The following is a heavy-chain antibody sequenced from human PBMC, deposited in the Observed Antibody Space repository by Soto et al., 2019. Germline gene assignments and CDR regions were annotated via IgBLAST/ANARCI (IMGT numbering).Heavy chain of an antibody. D-gene: IGHD6-19*01. Sequence: ASVKLSCNAYGYTLTSYYMHWVRQAPGQGLEWMGIINPSGGSTSYAQKFQGRVTMTRDTSTSTVYMELSSLRAEDTAVYYCAGYSSGWYPIDYWGQGTLVTVSS. J-gene: IGHJ4*02. CDR1: GYTLTSYY. CDR3: AGYSSGWYPIDY. CDR2: INPSGGST. V-gene: IGHV1-46*01.